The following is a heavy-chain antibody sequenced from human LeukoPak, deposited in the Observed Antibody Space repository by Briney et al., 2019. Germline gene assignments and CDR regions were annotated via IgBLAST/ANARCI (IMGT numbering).Heavy chain of an antibody. Sequence: ASVKVSCKASGYTFTTYGISWVRQAPGQGLEWMGWISAYNGNTSYAQKVQGRVTMTTDTSTNTAYMELRSLRSDDTAVYYCARDPGYYDSSDSPNFDSWGQGTLVTVSS. CDR1: GYTFTTYG. D-gene: IGHD3-22*01. V-gene: IGHV1-18*01. J-gene: IGHJ4*02. CDR2: ISAYNGNT. CDR3: ARDPGYYDSSDSPNFDS.